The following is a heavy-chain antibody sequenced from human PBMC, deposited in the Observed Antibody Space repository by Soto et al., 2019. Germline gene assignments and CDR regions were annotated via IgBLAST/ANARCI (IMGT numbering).Heavy chain of an antibody. Sequence: SETLSLTCTVSGGSISSYYWSWIRQPAGKGLGWIGRIYTSGSTNYNPSLKSRVTMSVDTSKNQFSLKLSSVTAADTAVYYCARDSTPYYYYGMDVWGQGTAVTV. CDR2: IYTSGST. V-gene: IGHV4-4*07. CDR3: ARDSTPYYYYGMDV. CDR1: GGSISSYY. J-gene: IGHJ6*02.